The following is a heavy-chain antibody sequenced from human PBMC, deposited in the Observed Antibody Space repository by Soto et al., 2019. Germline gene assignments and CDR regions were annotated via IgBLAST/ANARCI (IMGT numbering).Heavy chain of an antibody. D-gene: IGHD6-13*01. J-gene: IGHJ6*02. Sequence: PGGSLRLSCSASGFTFSSYSMNWVRQAPGKGLEWVSYISSSSSTIYYADSVKGRFTISRDNAKNSLYLQMNSLRDEDTAVYYCARGAVALNYYGMDVWGQGTTVTVSS. CDR1: GFTFSSYS. CDR3: ARGAVALNYYGMDV. CDR2: ISSSSSTI. V-gene: IGHV3-48*02.